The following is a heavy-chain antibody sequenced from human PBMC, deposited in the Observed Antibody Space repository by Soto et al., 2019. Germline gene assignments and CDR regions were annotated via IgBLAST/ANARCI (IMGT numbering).Heavy chain of an antibody. CDR3: ARQEGYDVLSGFYLYYVDY. J-gene: IGHJ4*02. V-gene: IGHV4-39*01. D-gene: IGHD3-3*01. CDR2: VYYSGST. CDR1: GGLISSGTYY. Sequence: SETLSLTCTVSGGLISSGTYYWGWIRQPPGKGLEWIGSVYYSGSTYYNPSLKSRVTISIDTSKNQFSLKLISVTAADTAMYYCARQEGYDVLSGFYLYYVDYWGQGTPVTVSS.